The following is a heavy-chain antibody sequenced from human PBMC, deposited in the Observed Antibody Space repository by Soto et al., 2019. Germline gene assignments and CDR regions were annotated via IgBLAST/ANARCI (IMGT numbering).Heavy chain of an antibody. D-gene: IGHD6-19*01. V-gene: IGHV4-31*03. CDR2: LYYSGST. CDR1: GGSISGDGHY. CDR3: ARDHIAVPGLN. J-gene: IGHJ4*02. Sequence: QVQLQESGPRLVKSSQTLSLTCSVSGGSISGDGHYWSWIRQFPGGGLEWIGYLYYSGSTFYTPSLRSRVTISGDTSKNQFSLSLSSVTAADTAVYYCARDHIAVPGLNWGQGILVTVSS.